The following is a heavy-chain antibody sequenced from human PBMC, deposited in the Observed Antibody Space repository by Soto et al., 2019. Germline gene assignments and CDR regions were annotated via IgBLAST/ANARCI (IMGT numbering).Heavy chain of an antibody. CDR2: INPKSGGT. Sequence: SVKVSCKASGYSFTDYHIHWVRQAPGQGLEWLGRINPKSGGTSTAQKFQRWVTMTTDTSISTASMERTRLTSDDTAIYYCARGDSTDCSNGVCSFFYNHDMDVWGQGTTVTVSS. CDR3: ARGDSTDCSNGVCSFFYNHDMDV. CDR1: GYSFTDYH. D-gene: IGHD2-8*01. V-gene: IGHV1-2*04. J-gene: IGHJ6*02.